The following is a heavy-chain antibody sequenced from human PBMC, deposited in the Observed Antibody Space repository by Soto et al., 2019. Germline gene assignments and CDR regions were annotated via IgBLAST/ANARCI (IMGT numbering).Heavy chain of an antibody. CDR2: LSYDGSNA. V-gene: IGHV3-30*04. CDR1: GFTITNHA. J-gene: IGHJ3*02. Sequence: QVQLVESGGGVVQPGRSLRLSCAASGFTITNHAMHWVRQAPGKGLEWAAVLSYDGSNAYYADSVKGRFTISRDSLTNTLSLEMNSLGREDTALYYCARYRIVGSQDGFNAFDIWGQGTMVTVSS. D-gene: IGHD1-26*01. CDR3: ARYRIVGSQDGFNAFDI.